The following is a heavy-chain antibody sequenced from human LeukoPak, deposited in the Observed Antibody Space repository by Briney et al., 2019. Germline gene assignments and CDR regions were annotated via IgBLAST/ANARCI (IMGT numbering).Heavy chain of an antibody. CDR3: ARSRRRWLQCDY. CDR2: IYYSGST. D-gene: IGHD5-24*01. J-gene: IGHJ4*02. Sequence: SETLSLTCTVSGGSISSYYWSWIRQPPGKGLEWIGYIYYSGSTNYNPSLKSRVTISVDTSKNQFSLKLSSVTAADTAVYYCARSRRRWLQCDYRGQGTPVTVSS. CDR1: GGSISSYY. V-gene: IGHV4-59*01.